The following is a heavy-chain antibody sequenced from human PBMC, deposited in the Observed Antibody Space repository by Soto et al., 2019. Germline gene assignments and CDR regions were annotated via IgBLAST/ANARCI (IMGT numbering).Heavy chain of an antibody. V-gene: IGHV1-69*01. J-gene: IGHJ4*02. CDR3: ARDRGRYCSSTSCPFDY. CDR1: GGTFSSYA. CDR2: IIPIFGTA. Sequence: QVQLVQSGAEVKKPGSSVTVSCKASGGTFSSYAISWVRQATGQGLEWMGGIIPIFGTANYAQKFQGRVTITADESTSTAYMELSSLISEDSAVYYCARDRGRYCSSTSCPFDYWGQGTLVTVSS. D-gene: IGHD2-2*01.